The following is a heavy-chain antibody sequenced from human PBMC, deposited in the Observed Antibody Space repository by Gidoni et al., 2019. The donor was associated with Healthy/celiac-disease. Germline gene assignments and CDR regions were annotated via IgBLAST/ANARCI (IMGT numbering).Heavy chain of an antibody. Sequence: EVQLLESGGGLVQPGGSLRLSCAASGFTFSSYAMSWVRQAPGKGLEWVSAISGSGGSTYYADSVKGRFTISRDNSKNTLYLQMNSLRAEDTAVYYCAKNPSITMVRGVRWFDPWGQGTLVTVSS. D-gene: IGHD3-10*01. CDR3: AKNPSITMVRGVRWFDP. J-gene: IGHJ5*02. V-gene: IGHV3-23*01. CDR2: ISGSGGST. CDR1: GFTFSSYA.